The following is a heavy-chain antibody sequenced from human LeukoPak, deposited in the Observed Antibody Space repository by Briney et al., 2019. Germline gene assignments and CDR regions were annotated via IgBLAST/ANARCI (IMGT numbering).Heavy chain of an antibody. D-gene: IGHD5-24*01. Sequence: SVKVSCKASGGTFSSYAISWVRPAPGQALEWMGGIIPIFGTANYAQKFQGRVTITTDESTSTAYMELSSLRSEDTAVYCCARVRDGYNFAYYFDYWGQGTLVTVSS. CDR2: IIPIFGTA. CDR1: GGTFSSYA. J-gene: IGHJ4*02. V-gene: IGHV1-69*05. CDR3: ARVRDGYNFAYYFDY.